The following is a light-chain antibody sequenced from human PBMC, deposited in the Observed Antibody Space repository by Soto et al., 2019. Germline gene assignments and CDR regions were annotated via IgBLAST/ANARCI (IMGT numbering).Light chain of an antibody. J-gene: IGKJ1*01. CDR2: KAS. V-gene: IGKV1-5*03. Sequence: DIQMTQSPSTLSGSVGDRVTITCRASQTISSWLAWYQQNPGKAPKLLIYKASTLKSGVPSRFSGSGSGTEFTLTIRSLQPDDFATYYCQHYNSYSEAFGQGTKVHI. CDR1: QTISSW. CDR3: QHYNSYSEA.